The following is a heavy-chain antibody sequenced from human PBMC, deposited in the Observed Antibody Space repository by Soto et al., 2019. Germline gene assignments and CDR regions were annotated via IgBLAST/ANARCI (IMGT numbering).Heavy chain of an antibody. CDR3: TRSAYMDV. Sequence: GGSLRLSCAASGFTFSTYSMNWVRQAPGKGLEWVSYISSGSSTIYYADSVKGRFTISRDNAKNSLHLQMDSLRAEDTAVYYATRSAYMDVWGTGTTVTVSS. D-gene: IGHD2-2*01. CDR2: ISSGSSTI. V-gene: IGHV3-48*01. CDR1: GFTFSTYS. J-gene: IGHJ6*03.